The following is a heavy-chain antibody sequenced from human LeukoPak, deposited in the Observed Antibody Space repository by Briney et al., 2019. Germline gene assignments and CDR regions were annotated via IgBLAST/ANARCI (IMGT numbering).Heavy chain of an antibody. V-gene: IGHV6-1*01. J-gene: IGHJ5*02. CDR3: ARRSGWYNWFDP. CDR1: GDTFSSNSAA. CDR2: TYYRSKLYN. D-gene: IGHD6-19*01. Sequence: SQTLSLTCAISGDTFSSNSAAWNWLRQSPSRGLEWLGRTYYRSKLYNDYAVSVKSPITINPDTSKNQFSLQLNSVTPQYTAVYYCARRSGWYNWFDPWGQGTLVTVSS.